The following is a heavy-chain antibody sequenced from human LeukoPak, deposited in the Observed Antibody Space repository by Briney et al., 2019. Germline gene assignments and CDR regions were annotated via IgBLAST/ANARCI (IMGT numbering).Heavy chain of an antibody. Sequence: GGSLKISCKGSGSIFTSYWIGWGRQLPGKGVEWMGISYPGDSDNKYSPSWEGQVTIRADKSISTAYLQWSSLKASDTAMYYCARVLSDYVLFDYWGQGTLVTVSS. CDR3: ARVLSDYVLFDY. CDR2: SYPGDSDN. V-gene: IGHV5-51*01. D-gene: IGHD4-17*01. J-gene: IGHJ4*02. CDR1: GSIFTSYW.